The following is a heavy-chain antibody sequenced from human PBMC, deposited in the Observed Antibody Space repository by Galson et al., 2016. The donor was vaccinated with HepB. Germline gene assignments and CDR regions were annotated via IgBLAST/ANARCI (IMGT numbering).Heavy chain of an antibody. CDR3: ARASFVGMFHEYLHH. V-gene: IGHV4-59*02. Sequence: SETLSLTCAVSGGSVKSYAWSWIRQTPGRGLEWIGYIYDSGSTNYNPSLKSRVTMSLDTSTNQVSLNLRSVTAADTAVYYCARASFVGMFHEYLHHWGQGTLVSVSS. CDR1: GGSVKSYA. J-gene: IGHJ1*01. D-gene: IGHD7-27*01. CDR2: IYDSGST.